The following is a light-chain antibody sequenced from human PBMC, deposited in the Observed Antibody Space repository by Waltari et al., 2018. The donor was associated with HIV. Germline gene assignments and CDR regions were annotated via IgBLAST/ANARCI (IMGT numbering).Light chain of an antibody. J-gene: IGLJ2*01. CDR1: KLGDKY. Sequence: SYELTQPPSVSVSPGHTASITCSGDKLGDKYACWYQQKPGQSPVLVIYQNTKRPSGIPERFSGDNAGNTATLTISGTQAMDEADYYCQAWDSNTAGAVFGGGTKLTVL. CDR3: QAWDSNTAGAV. CDR2: QNT. V-gene: IGLV3-1*01.